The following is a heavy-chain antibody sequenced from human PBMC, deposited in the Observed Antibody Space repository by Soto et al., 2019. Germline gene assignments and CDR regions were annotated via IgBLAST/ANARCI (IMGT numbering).Heavy chain of an antibody. CDR3: ARGPQNPQKYSSGWLFDY. CDR2: IYSAENT. Sequence: SCKASGYTFTSYYMHWIRQSPGKGLEWIATIYSAENTYYHPSLLSRVTISVDTSKNQFSLKLSSVTAADTAVYYCARGPQNPQKYSSGWLFDYWGQGTLVTVSS. J-gene: IGHJ4*02. V-gene: IGHV4-38-2*02. D-gene: IGHD6-19*01. CDR1: GYTFTSYY.